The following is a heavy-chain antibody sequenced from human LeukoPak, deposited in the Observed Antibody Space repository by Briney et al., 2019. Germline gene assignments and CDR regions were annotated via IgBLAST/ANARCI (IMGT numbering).Heavy chain of an antibody. D-gene: IGHD5-12*01. Sequence: PGGSLRLSCAASGFTFSSNAMSWVRQAPGKGLEWVSGISGNGGSTYYADSVKGRFTISRDNSKNTLYLQMNSLRAEDTAIYYCAKSGGYSINTGYFWGQGTLVTVSS. CDR2: ISGNGGST. J-gene: IGHJ4*02. CDR3: AKSGGYSINTGYF. CDR1: GFTFSSNA. V-gene: IGHV3-23*01.